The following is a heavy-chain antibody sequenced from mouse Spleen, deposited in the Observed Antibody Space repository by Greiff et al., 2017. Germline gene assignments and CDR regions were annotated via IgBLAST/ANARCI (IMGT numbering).Heavy chain of an antibody. CDR1: GYTFTSYW. Sequence: QVQLQQPGAELVKPGASVKLSCKASGYTFTSYWMHWVKQRPGQGLEWIGMIHPNSGSTNYNEKFKSKATLTVDKSSSTAYMQLSSLTSEDSAVYYCARHHSNLHFDVWGAGTTVTVSS. V-gene: IGHV1-64*01. CDR2: IHPNSGST. CDR3: ARHHSNLHFDV. D-gene: IGHD2-5*01. J-gene: IGHJ1*01.